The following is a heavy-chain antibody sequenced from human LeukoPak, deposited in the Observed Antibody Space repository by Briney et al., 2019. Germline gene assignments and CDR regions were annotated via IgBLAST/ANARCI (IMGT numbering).Heavy chain of an antibody. CDR3: ASSIAAAGTSFDY. CDR2: IYYSGST. Sequence: SETLSLTCTVSGGSISSGDYYWSWIRQPPGKGLEWIGYIYYSGSTYYNPSLKSQVTISVDTSKNQFSLKLSSVTAADTAVYYCASSIAAAGTSFDYWGQGTLVTVSS. CDR1: GGSISSGDYY. D-gene: IGHD6-13*01. V-gene: IGHV4-30-4*01. J-gene: IGHJ4*02.